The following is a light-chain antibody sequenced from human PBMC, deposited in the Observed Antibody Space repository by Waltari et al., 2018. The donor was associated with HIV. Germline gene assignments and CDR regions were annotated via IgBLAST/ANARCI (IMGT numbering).Light chain of an antibody. V-gene: IGKV3-15*01. CDR3: QQYNNWPLYT. CDR2: GAS. Sequence: EMVMTQSPATLSVSPGERATLSCRASQSVSSNLAWYQQKPSQAPRLLIYGASTRATGIPARFSGSGSGTEFTLTISSLQSEDSAVYYCQQYNNWPLYTFGQGTKLEIK. CDR1: QSVSSN. J-gene: IGKJ2*01.